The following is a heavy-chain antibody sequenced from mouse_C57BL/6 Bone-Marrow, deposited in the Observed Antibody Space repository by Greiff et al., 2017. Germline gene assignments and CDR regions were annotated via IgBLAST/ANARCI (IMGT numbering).Heavy chain of an antibody. Sequence: EVQRVESGAELVRPGASVKLSCTASGFNIKDDYIHWVKQRPEQGLEWIGWIDPEIGDTEYASKFQGKATITSDTASNTDYLQLSSLTSEDTAVYYCSSFDGNYCDFWGQGTPLTVAS. CDR2: IDPEIGDT. V-gene: IGHV14-4*01. CDR3: SSFDGNYCDF. D-gene: IGHD2-3*01. J-gene: IGHJ2*01. CDR1: GFNIKDDY.